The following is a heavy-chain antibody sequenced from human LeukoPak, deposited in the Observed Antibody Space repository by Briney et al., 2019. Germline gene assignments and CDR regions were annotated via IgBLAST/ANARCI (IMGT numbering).Heavy chain of an antibody. CDR2: ITSSGSTI. CDR3: AKDTLSSRPNWFDP. D-gene: IGHD6-13*01. J-gene: IGHJ5*02. Sequence: PGGSLRLSCAASGFTFSDYYMSWIRQAPGKGLEWVSYITSSGSTIYYADSVKGRFTISRDNSKNTLYLQMNSLRAEDTAVYYCAKDTLSSRPNWFDPWGQGTLVTVSS. V-gene: IGHV3-11*01. CDR1: GFTFSDYY.